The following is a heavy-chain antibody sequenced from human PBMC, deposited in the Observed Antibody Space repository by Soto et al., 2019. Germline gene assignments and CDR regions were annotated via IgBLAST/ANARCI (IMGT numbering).Heavy chain of an antibody. CDR3: GKDPSGDYVGGFEF. V-gene: IGHV3-23*01. CDR1: GFTFNNYA. CDR2: ISASGSRT. J-gene: IGHJ3*01. D-gene: IGHD4-17*01. Sequence: EVQLLESGGGLVQPGGSLTLSCAASGFTFNNYAMSWVRQAPGKGLEWVSGISASGSRTFYADSVKGRFTVSRDFSKNTLSLQMDSLRAEDTAVYFCGKDPSGDYVGGFEFWGPGTMVTVSS.